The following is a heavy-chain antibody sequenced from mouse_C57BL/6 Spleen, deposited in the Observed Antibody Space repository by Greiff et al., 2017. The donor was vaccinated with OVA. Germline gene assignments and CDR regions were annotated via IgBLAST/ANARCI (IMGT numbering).Heavy chain of an antibody. Sequence: QVQLQQSGAELVRPGASVTLSCKASGYTFTDYEMHWVKQTPVHGLEWIGAIDPETGGTAYNQKFKGKAILTADKSSSTAYMELRSLTSEDSAVYYCTRTTTAQAPWCAYWGQGTLVTVSA. V-gene: IGHV1-15*01. CDR2: IDPETGGT. CDR3: TRTTTAQAPWCAY. D-gene: IGHD3-2*02. CDR1: GYTFTDYE. J-gene: IGHJ3*01.